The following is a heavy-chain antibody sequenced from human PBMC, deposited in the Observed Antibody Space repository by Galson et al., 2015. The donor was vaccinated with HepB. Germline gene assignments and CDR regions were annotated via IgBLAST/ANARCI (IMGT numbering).Heavy chain of an antibody. CDR3: AVDRSAFWMGLSNYYMDA. CDR1: GFTFDDYA. D-gene: IGHD3-3*01. Sequence: SLRLSCAASGFTFDDYAMHWVRQAPGKGLEWVSGISWNSGSIGYADSVKGRFTISRDKAESYLYLQMNSLRPEDTALYYCAVDRSAFWMGLSNYYMDAWGKGTTVIVSS. J-gene: IGHJ6*03. CDR2: ISWNSGSI. V-gene: IGHV3-9*01.